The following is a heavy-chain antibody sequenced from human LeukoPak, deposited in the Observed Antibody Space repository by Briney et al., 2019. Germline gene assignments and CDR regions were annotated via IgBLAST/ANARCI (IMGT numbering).Heavy chain of an antibody. J-gene: IGHJ6*03. D-gene: IGHD3-3*01. Sequence: GGFLRLSCAASGFTFSSYSMNWVRQAPGKGLEWVSYISSSNTIYYADSVKGRFTISRDNAKNPLFLQMNSLRAEDTAVYYCARVGYYDFWSGLIPHTYYMDVWGKGTTVTVSS. V-gene: IGHV3-48*01. CDR3: ARVGYYDFWSGLIPHTYYMDV. CDR1: GFTFSSYS. CDR2: ISSSNTI.